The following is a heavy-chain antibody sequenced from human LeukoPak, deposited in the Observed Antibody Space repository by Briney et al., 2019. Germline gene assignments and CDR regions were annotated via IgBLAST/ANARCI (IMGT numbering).Heavy chain of an antibody. V-gene: IGHV3-23*01. Sequence: SGGSLRLSCAASGFTFSSYAMSWVRQAPGKGLEWVSAISGSGGSTYYADSVKGRFTISRDNSKNTLYLQMNSLRAEDTAVYYCAKDGDRIVGALDAFDIWGQGTMVTVSS. CDR2: ISGSGGST. CDR3: AKDGDRIVGALDAFDI. J-gene: IGHJ3*02. CDR1: GFTFSSYA. D-gene: IGHD1-26*01.